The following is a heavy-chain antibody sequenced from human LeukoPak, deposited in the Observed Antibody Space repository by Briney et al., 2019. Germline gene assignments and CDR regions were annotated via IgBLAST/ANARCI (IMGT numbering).Heavy chain of an antibody. CDR1: TSI. Sequence: GGSLRLSCSASTSIIHWVRQAPGKGLEWVALITPDGLTKSYPDSVKGRFTISRDNSKNTVFLQTDGLRDEDTAVYFCAREGGSSGYAGYFDSWGPGTPVTVSS. J-gene: IGHJ4*02. V-gene: IGHV3-30*04. CDR3: AREGGSSGYAGYFDS. D-gene: IGHD3-22*01. CDR2: ITPDGLTK.